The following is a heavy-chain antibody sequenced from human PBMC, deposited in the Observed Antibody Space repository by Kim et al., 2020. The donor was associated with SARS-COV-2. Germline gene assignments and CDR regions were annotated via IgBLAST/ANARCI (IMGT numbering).Heavy chain of an antibody. J-gene: IGHJ4*02. Sequence: GGSLRLSCAASGFAFSTYSINWVRQAPGKGLEWLSYISSSSSTIYYADSVRGRFTISRDNAENSVYLQMNSLGDEDTAVYYCARVGRSGWTDDYWGQGTLDTVPS. D-gene: IGHD6-19*01. CDR2: ISSSSSTI. CDR3: ARVGRSGWTDDY. V-gene: IGHV3-48*02. CDR1: GFAFSTYS.